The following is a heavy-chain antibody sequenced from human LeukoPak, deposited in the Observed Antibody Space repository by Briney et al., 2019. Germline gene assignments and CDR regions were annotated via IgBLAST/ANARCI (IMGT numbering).Heavy chain of an antibody. CDR2: IWYDGSNK. J-gene: IGHJ6*02. CDR1: GFTFSSYG. Sequence: GRSLRLSCAASGFTFSSYGMHWVRQAPGKGLEWVAVIWYDGSNKYYADSVKGRFTISRDNSKNTLYLQMNSLRAEDTAVYYCAREKSTIYYYGMDVWGQGTTVTVSS. CDR3: AREKSTIYYYGMDV. V-gene: IGHV3-33*01. D-gene: IGHD4/OR15-4a*01.